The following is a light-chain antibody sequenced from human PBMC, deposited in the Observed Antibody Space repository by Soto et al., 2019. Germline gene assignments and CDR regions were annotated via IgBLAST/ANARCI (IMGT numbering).Light chain of an antibody. CDR3: QQYNTSLWT. J-gene: IGKJ1*01. CDR1: QNVNAN. CDR2: GAS. V-gene: IGKV3-15*01. Sequence: EVVMTQSPATLSVSPGERATLSCRASQNVNANLAWYQQKPGQAPRLLIHGASTRATGIPARFSGSGFGTVFILTSNSLQSEEFAVYYCQQYNTSLWTIGQGTKVEDK.